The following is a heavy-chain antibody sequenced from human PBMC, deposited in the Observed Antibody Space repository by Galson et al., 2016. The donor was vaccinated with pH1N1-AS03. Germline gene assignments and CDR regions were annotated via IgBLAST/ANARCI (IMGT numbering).Heavy chain of an antibody. CDR3: ARDLNWDNA. V-gene: IGHV3-7*01. CDR2: IKPDGGDK. Sequence: SLRLSCAASGFTFNSYWMTWVRQAPGKALEWVANIKPDGGDKYYVDSVKGRFTISRDNAKNSLYLQMNSLRVEDTAVYYCARDLNWDNAWGQGTLVTVSS. CDR1: GFTFNSYW. J-gene: IGHJ5*02.